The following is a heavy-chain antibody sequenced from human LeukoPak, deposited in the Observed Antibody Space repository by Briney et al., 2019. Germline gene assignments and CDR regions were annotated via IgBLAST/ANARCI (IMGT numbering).Heavy chain of an antibody. CDR3: ARDRGITAWLDP. V-gene: IGHV7-4-1*02. D-gene: IGHD3-10*01. CDR1: GYDFTNYP. J-gene: IGHJ5*02. Sequence: SVKVSCKASGYDFTNYPLHWVRQAPGQGLEWMGWINTKTGYPIYAQGFRGRFVFSLDTADSTAFLQISGLKTEDSAVYFCARDRGITAWLDPWGQGTLVTVSS. CDR2: INTKTGYP.